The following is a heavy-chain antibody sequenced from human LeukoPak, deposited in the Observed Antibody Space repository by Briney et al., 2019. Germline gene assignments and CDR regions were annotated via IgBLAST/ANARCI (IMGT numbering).Heavy chain of an antibody. CDR1: GGSISSGGYY. CDR2: IYYSGST. J-gene: IGHJ6*02. D-gene: IGHD5-18*01. Sequence: PSETLSLTCTVSGGSISSGGYYWSCIRQHPGKGLEWIGYIYYSGSTYYNPSLKSRVTISVGTSKNQFSLKLSSVTAADTAVYYCARDRGYSYGQPYYYYGMDVWGQGTTVTVSS. CDR3: ARDRGYSYGQPYYYYGMDV. V-gene: IGHV4-31*03.